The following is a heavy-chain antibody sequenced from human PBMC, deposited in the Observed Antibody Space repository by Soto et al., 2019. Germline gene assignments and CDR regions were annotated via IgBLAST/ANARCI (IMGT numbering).Heavy chain of an antibody. D-gene: IGHD2-2*01. CDR3: ARDGARGYCSSTSCQYYFDY. CDR1: GFTFSDYA. CDR2: ISTNGGST. V-gene: IGHV3-64*01. J-gene: IGHJ4*02. Sequence: GGSLRLSCAASGFTFSDYAMHWVRQAPGKGLEYVSAISTNGGSTSYANSVRGRFTISRDNSKNTLYLQMGSLRAEDMAVYYCARDGARGYCSSTSCQYYFDYWGQGTLVTVSS.